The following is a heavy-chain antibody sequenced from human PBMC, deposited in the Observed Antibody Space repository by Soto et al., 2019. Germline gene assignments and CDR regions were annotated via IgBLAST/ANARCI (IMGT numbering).Heavy chain of an antibody. V-gene: IGHV1-2*02. Sequence: GASVKVSCKASGYTFTGSYIHWMRQAPGQGLEWMGWVNPDNGGTTSAQKFQGRVTMTRDTSVTTAYMELSRLTSDDTAVYYCARDPRPPSGWLGFWEYGMDVWGQGTTVTVSS. CDR3: ARDPRPPSGWLGFWEYGMDV. J-gene: IGHJ6*02. CDR2: VNPDNGGT. CDR1: GYTFTGSY. D-gene: IGHD3-3*01.